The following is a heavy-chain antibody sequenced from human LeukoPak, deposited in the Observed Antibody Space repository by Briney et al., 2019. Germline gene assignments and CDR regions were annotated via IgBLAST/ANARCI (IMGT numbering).Heavy chain of an antibody. D-gene: IGHD3-22*01. V-gene: IGHV3-48*04. CDR2: ISSTSSTL. Sequence: GGSLRLSCAASGFTFSSYSVNWVRQAPGKGLEWVSHISSTSSTLYYADSVKGRFTISRDNAKNSLYLQMNGLRGEDTAVYYCARPFYVGGGYSFDYWGQGTLVTVSP. CDR1: GFTFSSYS. J-gene: IGHJ4*02. CDR3: ARPFYVGGGYSFDY.